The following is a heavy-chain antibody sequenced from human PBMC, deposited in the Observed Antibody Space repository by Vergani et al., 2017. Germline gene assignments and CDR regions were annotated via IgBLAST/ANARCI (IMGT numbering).Heavy chain of an antibody. CDR3: ARFVFSYSSGWSEIDY. Sequence: EVQLVQSGAEVKKPGESLRISCKGSGYSFTSYWISWVRQMPGKGLEWMGRIDPSDSYTNYSPSFQGHVTISADKSISTAYLQWSSLKASDTAMYYCARFVFSYSSGWSEIDYWGQGTLVTVSS. CDR2: IDPSDSYT. CDR1: GYSFTSYW. V-gene: IGHV5-10-1*03. J-gene: IGHJ4*02. D-gene: IGHD6-19*01.